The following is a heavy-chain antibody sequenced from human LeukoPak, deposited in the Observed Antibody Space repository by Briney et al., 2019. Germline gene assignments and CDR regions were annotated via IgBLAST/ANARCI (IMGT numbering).Heavy chain of an antibody. CDR2: IYHSGST. CDR3: ASYCSSTSCYIGGSDAFDI. J-gene: IGHJ3*02. V-gene: IGHV4-30-2*01. Sequence: SQTLSLTCAVSGGSISSGGYSWSWIRQPPGKGLEWIGYIYHSGSTYYNPSLKSRVTISVDRSKNQFSLKLSSVTAADTAVYYCASYCSSTSCYIGGSDAFDIWGQGTMVTVSS. CDR1: GGSISSGGYS. D-gene: IGHD2-2*02.